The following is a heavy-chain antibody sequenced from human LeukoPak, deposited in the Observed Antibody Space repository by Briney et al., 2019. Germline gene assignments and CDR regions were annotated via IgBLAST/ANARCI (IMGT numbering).Heavy chain of an antibody. V-gene: IGHV3-48*03. J-gene: IGHJ6*04. CDR2: ISSSGSTI. Sequence: PGGSLRLSCAASGFTFSSYEMNWVRQAPGKGLEWVSYISSSGSTIYYADSGKGRFTIGRDNAKNSLYLQMNSLRAADTAVYYCAELGITMIGGVWGKGTTVTISS. CDR3: AELGITMIGGV. D-gene: IGHD3-10*02. CDR1: GFTFSSYE.